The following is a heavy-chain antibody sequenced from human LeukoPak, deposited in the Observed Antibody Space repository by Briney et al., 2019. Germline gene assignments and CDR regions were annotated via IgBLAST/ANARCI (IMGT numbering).Heavy chain of an antibody. Sequence: GGSLRLSCAVSGFTFSNYAISWVRQAPGKGLEWVAVIWYDGSNKYYADSVKGRFTISRDNSKNTLYLQMNSLRAEDTAVYYCARESGRGLDYWGQGTLVTVSS. CDR1: GFTFSNYA. CDR3: ARESGRGLDY. CDR2: IWYDGSNK. J-gene: IGHJ4*02. V-gene: IGHV3-33*08. D-gene: IGHD1-26*01.